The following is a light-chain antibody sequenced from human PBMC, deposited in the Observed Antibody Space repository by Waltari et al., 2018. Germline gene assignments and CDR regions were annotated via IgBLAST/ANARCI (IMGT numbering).Light chain of an antibody. CDR2: EDD. V-gene: IGLV6-57*01. J-gene: IGLJ3*02. CDR3: QSYDSSDLWV. Sequence: NFMLTQPHSVSESPGKTVTISCTRSSGSIASNYVQWYQQRPGSSPTPVIFEDDQRPSGVPVRFSGSIDRSSNSASLTISGLKTEDEADYYCQSYDSSDLWVFGVGTRLTVL. CDR1: SGSIASNY.